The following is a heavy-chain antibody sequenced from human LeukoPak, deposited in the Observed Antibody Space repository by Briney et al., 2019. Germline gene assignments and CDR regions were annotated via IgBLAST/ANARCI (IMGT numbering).Heavy chain of an antibody. CDR1: VFTFSKFA. J-gene: IGHJ4*02. V-gene: IGHV3-30-3*01. CDR3: ARDRFWSRGFGPAGPVHYADY. D-gene: IGHD3-3*01. CDR2: ISYDGSSK. Sequence: GGSLRLSCSDSVFTFSKFALNGVHQAPGMGLEWVAAISYDGSSKYYADSVKGRFTISRDNSKNTLYLQMNSLRAEDAAVYSCARDRFWSRGFGPAGPVHYADYWGQGTLVTVSS.